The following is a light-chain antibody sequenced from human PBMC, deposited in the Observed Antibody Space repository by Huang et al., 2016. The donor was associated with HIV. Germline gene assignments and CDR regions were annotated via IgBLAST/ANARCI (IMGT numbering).Light chain of an antibody. CDR1: QSVSSN. CDR3: QHYNNWPPWT. J-gene: IGKJ1*01. CDR2: GAS. Sequence: EIVMTQSPATLSVSPGERATLSCRASQSVSSNLAWYQQRRGQPPRLLIYGASTRATGIPARFSGSGSGTEFSLTISSLQSADFAVYYCQHYNNWPPWTFGQGTKVEIK. V-gene: IGKV3-15*01.